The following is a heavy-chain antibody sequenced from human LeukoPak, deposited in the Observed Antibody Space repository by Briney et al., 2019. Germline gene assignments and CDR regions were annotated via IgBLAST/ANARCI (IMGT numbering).Heavy chain of an antibody. CDR3: ARVPLDGYCTNGVCYTMYFDY. CDR2: IKKDGSEK. D-gene: IGHD2-8*01. Sequence: PGGSLRLSCAASGFTFTNNLMSWVRQVPGKGLEWVADIKKDGSEKYYVDSAKGRFTISRDNAKNSLYLQMNSLRAEDTAVYYCARVPLDGYCTNGVCYTMYFDYWGQGTLVTVSS. V-gene: IGHV3-7*01. J-gene: IGHJ4*02. CDR1: GFTFTNNL.